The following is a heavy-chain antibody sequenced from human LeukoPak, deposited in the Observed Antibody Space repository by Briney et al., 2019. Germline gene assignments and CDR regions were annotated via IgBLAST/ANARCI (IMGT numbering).Heavy chain of an antibody. CDR3: TKLTTWISHYLIDY. V-gene: IGHV3-23*01. D-gene: IGHD4-17*01. CDR1: GFTFSNYA. Sequence: GGSLRLSCAASGFTFSNYAMSWVRQAPGKGLEWVSSISSSADNTYHADSVKGRFTISRDNSKNTLYLQMNSLRAEDTALYYCTKLTTWISHYLIDYWGQGTLVTVSS. J-gene: IGHJ4*02. CDR2: ISSSADNT.